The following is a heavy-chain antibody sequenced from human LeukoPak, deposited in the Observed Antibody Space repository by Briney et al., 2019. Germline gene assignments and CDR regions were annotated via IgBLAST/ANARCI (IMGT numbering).Heavy chain of an antibody. Sequence: SGGSLRLSCAASGFTFSSYAMSWVRQAPGKGLEWVSAIGVNTYYTDSVKGRFTISRDNSKNTLYLQMNSLRAEDTAVYYCARDRYSSSRYYYYYYMDVWGKGTTVTVSS. CDR3: ARDRYSSSRYYYYYYMDV. CDR2: IGVNT. CDR1: GFTFSSYA. D-gene: IGHD6-13*01. V-gene: IGHV3-23*01. J-gene: IGHJ6*03.